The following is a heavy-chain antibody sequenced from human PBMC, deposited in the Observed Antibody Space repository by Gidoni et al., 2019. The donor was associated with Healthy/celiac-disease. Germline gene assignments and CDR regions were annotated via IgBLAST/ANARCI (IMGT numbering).Heavy chain of an antibody. J-gene: IGHJ5*02. CDR2: IYHSGST. V-gene: IGHV4-38-2*01. CDR1: GYSISSGYY. Sequence: QVQLQESGPGLVKPSETLSLTCSVSGYSISSGYYWGWIRQPPGKGLEWIGSIYHSGSTYYNPSLKSRVTISVDTSKNQFSLKLSSVTAADTAVYYCATGRGRPYNWFDPWGQGTLVTVSS. D-gene: IGHD3-16*01. CDR3: ATGRGRPYNWFDP.